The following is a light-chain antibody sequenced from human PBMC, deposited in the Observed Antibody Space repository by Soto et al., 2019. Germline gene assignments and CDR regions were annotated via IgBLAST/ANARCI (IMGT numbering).Light chain of an antibody. CDR1: QSVSSSY. J-gene: IGKJ4*01. CDR2: GAS. V-gene: IGKV3-20*01. Sequence: EIVLTQSPGTLSLSPGERATLSCRASQSVSSSYLAWYQQKPGQAPRLLIYGASSRATGIPGRFSGSGSGTDFTHTISRLEPEDFAVYYCQQYGSSPMITRGGGTKVDIK. CDR3: QQYGSSPMIT.